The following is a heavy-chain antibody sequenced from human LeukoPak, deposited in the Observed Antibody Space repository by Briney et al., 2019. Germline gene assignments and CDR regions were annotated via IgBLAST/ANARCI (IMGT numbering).Heavy chain of an antibody. D-gene: IGHD6-19*01. CDR1: GGSISRSSYY. CDR2: IYYSGST. Sequence: PSETLSLTCTVSGGSISRSSYYWLWMREPPGKGLEWIGSIYYSGSTYYNPSLKSRVTISVDTSKNQFSLKLSSVTAADTAVYYCASRDSGWYQGDDYWGQGTLVTVSS. CDR3: ASRDSGWYQGDDY. V-gene: IGHV4-39*01. J-gene: IGHJ4*02.